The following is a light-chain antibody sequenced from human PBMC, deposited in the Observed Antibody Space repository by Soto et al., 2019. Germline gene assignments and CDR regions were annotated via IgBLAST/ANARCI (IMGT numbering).Light chain of an antibody. J-gene: IGKJ1*01. V-gene: IGKV3-15*01. CDR1: QSVDSK. Sequence: EIVMTQSPATLSVSPGERATLSCRASQSVDSKLAWYQQKPGQGPRLLIYGASSRATGIPARFSGSGSGTEFPLTIRSLQSEDFAVYYCQHYSTWLWTFGQGTKVEIK. CDR2: GAS. CDR3: QHYSTWLWT.